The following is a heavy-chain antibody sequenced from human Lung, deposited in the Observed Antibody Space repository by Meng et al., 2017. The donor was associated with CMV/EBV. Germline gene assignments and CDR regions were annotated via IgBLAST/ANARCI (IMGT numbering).Heavy chain of an antibody. V-gene: IGHV3-15*01. CDR3: ATGNGNSNAFDI. CDR2: IKNNTDGGTT. D-gene: IGHD4-23*01. CDR1: GFTFSGYE. J-gene: IGHJ3*02. Sequence: GGSLRLXXAASGFTFSGYEMNWVRQAPGKGLEWVGRIKNNTDGGTTDYAATVKGRFTFSRDDSKTTLYLQMNSLKTEDTAVYYCATGNGNSNAFDIWGQGTXVTVSS.